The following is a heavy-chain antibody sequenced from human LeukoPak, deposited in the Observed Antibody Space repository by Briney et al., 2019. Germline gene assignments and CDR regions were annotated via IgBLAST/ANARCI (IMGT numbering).Heavy chain of an antibody. V-gene: IGHV4-34*01. D-gene: IGHD6-19*01. Sequence: SETLSLTCAVYGGSFSGYYWSWIRQPPGKGLEWIGEINHSGSTNYNPSLKSRVTISVDTSKNQFSLKLSSVTAADTAVYYCARHGYGGSGWYSRNYYYYGMDVWAKGPRSPSP. CDR1: GGSFSGYY. CDR2: INHSGST. J-gene: IGHJ6*02. CDR3: ARHGYGGSGWYSRNYYYYGMDV.